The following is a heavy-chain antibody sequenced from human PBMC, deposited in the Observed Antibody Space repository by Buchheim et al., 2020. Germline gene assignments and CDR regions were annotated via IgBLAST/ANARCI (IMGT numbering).Heavy chain of an antibody. CDR3: ASQLGYCSGGSCYGGWFDP. Sequence: QVQLQESGPGLVKPSQTLSLTCTVSGGSISSGDYYWSWIRQPPGKGLEWIGYIYYSGSTYYNPSLKSRVTISVVTSTNQFSLKLSSVTAADTAVYYCASQLGYCSGGSCYGGWFDPWGQGTL. D-gene: IGHD2-15*01. CDR1: GGSISSGDYY. V-gene: IGHV4-30-4*01. CDR2: IYYSGST. J-gene: IGHJ5*02.